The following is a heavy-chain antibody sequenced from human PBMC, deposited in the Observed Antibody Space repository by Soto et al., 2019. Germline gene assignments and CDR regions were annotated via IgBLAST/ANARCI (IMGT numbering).Heavy chain of an antibody. J-gene: IGHJ4*02. CDR1: GFTFSGDW. CDR2: IKYDGSST. Sequence: EVQLVESGGGLVQPGGSLRLSCAASGFTFSGDWMRWVRQAPGKGLVWVSRIKYDGSSTNYADSVKGRFTISRDNAKNTVYLQMNSLRDEDTAVYYCARGAFGNYYVDYWGQGALVTVAS. V-gene: IGHV3-74*01. CDR3: ARGAFGNYYVDY. D-gene: IGHD3-10*01.